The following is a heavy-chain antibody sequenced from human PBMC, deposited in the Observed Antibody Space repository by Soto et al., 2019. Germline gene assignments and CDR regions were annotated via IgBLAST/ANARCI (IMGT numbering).Heavy chain of an antibody. Sequence: SQTLSLTCAISGDSVSSNSAAWNWIRQSPSRGLEWLGRTYYRSKWYNDYAVSVKSRITINPDTSKNQFSLQLNSVTPEAPAVFYCARDSIRSIAARHYYYYYGMDVWGQGTTVTVSS. CDR2: TYYRSKWYN. CDR1: GDSVSSNSAA. V-gene: IGHV6-1*01. CDR3: ARDSIRSIAARHYYYYYGMDV. J-gene: IGHJ6*01. D-gene: IGHD6-6*01.